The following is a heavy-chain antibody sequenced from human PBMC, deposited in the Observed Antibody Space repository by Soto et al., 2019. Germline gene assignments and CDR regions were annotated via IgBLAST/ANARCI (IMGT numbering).Heavy chain of an antibody. D-gene: IGHD6-13*01. V-gene: IGHV3-9*01. J-gene: IGHJ1*01. CDR2: INWNSGSI. CDR1: GFTFDDYA. CDR3: VKDESINWYSGHFRH. Sequence: EVQLVESGGCLVQPGRSLRLSCAASGFTFDDYAMHWVRQVPGKGLEWVSGINWNSGSIGYGDSVKGRFAISRDNAKSSLHLQMNSLSAEDTAFYYCVKDESINWYSGHFRHWGQGTLVTVSS.